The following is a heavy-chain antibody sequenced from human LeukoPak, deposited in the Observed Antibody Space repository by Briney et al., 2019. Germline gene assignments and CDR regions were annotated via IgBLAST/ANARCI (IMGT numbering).Heavy chain of an antibody. D-gene: IGHD6-19*01. CDR3: ARTIAVANTEGYYYYYMDV. CDR2: INPNSGGT. CDR1: GYTFTGYY. J-gene: IGHJ6*03. Sequence: ASVKVSCKASGYTFTGYYMHWVRQAPGKGLEWMGWINPNSGGTNYAQKFLGRVTMTRDTSISTAYMELSRLRSDDTAVYYCARTIAVANTEGYYYYYMDVWGKGTTVTISS. V-gene: IGHV1-2*02.